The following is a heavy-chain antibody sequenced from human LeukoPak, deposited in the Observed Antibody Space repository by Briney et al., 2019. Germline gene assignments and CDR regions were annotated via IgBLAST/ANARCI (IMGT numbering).Heavy chain of an antibody. J-gene: IGHJ4*02. CDR1: GGSFSGYY. CDR3: ERAAGYSSGWYYY. D-gene: IGHD6-19*01. Sequence: SETLSLTCAGYGGSFSGYYWSWIRQPPGKGLEWIGEINHSGSTNYNPSLKSRVTISVDTSKNQFSLKLSSVPAADTAVYYCERAAGYSSGWYYYWGQGTLVTVSS. CDR2: INHSGST. V-gene: IGHV4-34*01.